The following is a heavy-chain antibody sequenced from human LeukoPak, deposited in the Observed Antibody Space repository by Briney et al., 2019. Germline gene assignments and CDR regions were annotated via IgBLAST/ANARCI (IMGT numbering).Heavy chain of an antibody. V-gene: IGHV3-30*04. CDR1: GFTFSSYA. Sequence: GRSLRLSCAASGFTFSSYAMHGVRQAPGKGLEGVAVILYDGSNKYYADSVKGRFTISRDNSKNTLYLQMNSLRAEDTAVYYCARGSKYTSSWSRNKWFDPWGQGTLVTVSS. J-gene: IGHJ5*02. D-gene: IGHD6-13*01. CDR2: ILYDGSNK. CDR3: ARGSKYTSSWSRNKWFDP.